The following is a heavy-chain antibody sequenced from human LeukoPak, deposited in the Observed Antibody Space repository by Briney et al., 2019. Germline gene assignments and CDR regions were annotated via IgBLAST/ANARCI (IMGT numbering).Heavy chain of an antibody. CDR2: ISTYNGNT. D-gene: IGHD5-12*01. Sequence: ASVKVSCKASGYTFTTYGISWVRQAPGQGLEWMGWISTYNGNTNYAQKVQGRVTMTTDTSTSTAYMELRSLRSDDTAVYYCASIPLFYSGYGIDYWGQGTLVTVSS. CDR1: GYTFTTYG. V-gene: IGHV1-18*01. J-gene: IGHJ4*02. CDR3: ASIPLFYSGYGIDY.